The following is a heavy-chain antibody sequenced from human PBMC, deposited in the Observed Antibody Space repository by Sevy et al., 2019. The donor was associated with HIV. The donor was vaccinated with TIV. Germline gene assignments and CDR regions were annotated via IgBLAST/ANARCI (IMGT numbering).Heavy chain of an antibody. CDR3: ARDHLNVKLPAVMGSWFDS. CDR1: GYTFSDYY. J-gene: IGHJ5*01. D-gene: IGHD2-2*01. V-gene: IGHV1-2*02. CDR2: IKPNSGGT. Sequence: ASVKVSCKASGYTFSDYYLHWVRQAPGQGLEWMGWIKPNSGGTKYAQRFQGRVTMTRHTSISTGYMELSRLRSDDTALYYCARDHLNVKLPAVMGSWFDSWGQGTLVTVSS.